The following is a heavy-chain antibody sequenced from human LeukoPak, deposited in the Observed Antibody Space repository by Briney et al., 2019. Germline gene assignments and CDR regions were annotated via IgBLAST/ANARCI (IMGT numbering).Heavy chain of an antibody. CDR2: IFPSGGEI. CDR3: ARDPEGYGSGSYLDY. D-gene: IGHD3-10*01. CDR1: GFTFSTFA. Sequence: GGSLRLSCAASGFTFSTFAMIWVRQPPGKGLEWVSSIFPSGGEIHYADSVRGRFTISRDNSKSTLSLQMNSLRAEDTAVYYCARDPEGYGSGSYLDYWGQGTLVTVSS. J-gene: IGHJ4*02. V-gene: IGHV3-23*01.